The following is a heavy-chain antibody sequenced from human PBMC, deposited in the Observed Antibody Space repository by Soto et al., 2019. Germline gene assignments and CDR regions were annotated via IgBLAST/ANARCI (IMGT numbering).Heavy chain of an antibody. J-gene: IGHJ4*02. CDR2: ISYDGNDK. D-gene: IGHD1-26*01. CDR1: GFTFNYYG. CDR3: VRGLDSAHPFSDY. V-gene: IGHV3-33*01. Sequence: PGGSLRLSCAVSGFTFNYYGMHWVRQAPGRGLEWVATISYDGNDKYYADSVKGRFIISRDNSKSTLNLQMNTLRAEDTALYYCVRGLDSAHPFSDYWGQGTPVTVSS.